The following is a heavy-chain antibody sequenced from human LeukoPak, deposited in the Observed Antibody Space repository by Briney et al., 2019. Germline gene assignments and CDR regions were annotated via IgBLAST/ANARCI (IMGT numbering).Heavy chain of an antibody. V-gene: IGHV1-69*05. D-gene: IGHD3-10*01. CDR3: ARVDGSGWWYFDY. J-gene: IGHJ4*02. CDR2: IIPIFGTA. Sequence: ASVKVSCKASGGTFSSYAISWVRQAPGQGLEWMGGIIPIFGTANYAQKFQGRVTITTDESMSTAYMELSSLRSEDTAVYYCARVDGSGWWYFDYWGQGTLVTVSS. CDR1: GGTFSSYA.